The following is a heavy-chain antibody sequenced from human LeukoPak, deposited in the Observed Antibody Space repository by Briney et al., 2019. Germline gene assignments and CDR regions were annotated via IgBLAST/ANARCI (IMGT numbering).Heavy chain of an antibody. D-gene: IGHD6-19*01. CDR3: ARVGIAVAGTNWFDYYYYYMDV. Sequence: SETLSLTCTVSGYSISSGYYWGWIRQPPGKGLEWIGYIYYSGSTNYNPSLKSRVTISVDTSKNQFSLKLSSVTAADTAVYYCARVGIAVAGTNWFDYYYYYMDVWGKGTTVTVSS. CDR1: GYSISSGYY. J-gene: IGHJ6*03. V-gene: IGHV4-38-2*02. CDR2: IYYSGST.